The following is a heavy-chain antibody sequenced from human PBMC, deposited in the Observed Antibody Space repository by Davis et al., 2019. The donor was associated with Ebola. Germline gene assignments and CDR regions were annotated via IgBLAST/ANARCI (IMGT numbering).Heavy chain of an antibody. J-gene: IGHJ6*02. D-gene: IGHD6-6*01. CDR3: ARSSIAARPGYYYGMDV. CDR2: INRDESGT. V-gene: IGHV3-21*01. Sequence: GESLKISCAASGFTFSSYAMSWVRQAPGKGLEWVSRINRDESGTTYADSVKGRFTISRDNAKNSLYLQMNSLRAEDTAVYYCARSSIAARPGYYYGMDVWGQGTTVTVSS. CDR1: GFTFSSYA.